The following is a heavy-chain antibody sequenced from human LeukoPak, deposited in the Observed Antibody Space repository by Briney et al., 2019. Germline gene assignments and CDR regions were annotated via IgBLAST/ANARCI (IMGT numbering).Heavy chain of an antibody. CDR1: GGTFSSYA. J-gene: IGHJ6*02. Sequence: ASVKVSCKAPGGTFSSYAISWVRQAPGQGLEWMGRIIPILGIANYAQKFQGRVTITADKSTSTAYMELSSLRSEDTAVYYCARDPFEDIVVVPAAPKYYYYYYGMDVWGQGTTVTVSS. V-gene: IGHV1-69*04. D-gene: IGHD2-2*01. CDR2: IIPILGIA. CDR3: ARDPFEDIVVVPAAPKYYYYYYGMDV.